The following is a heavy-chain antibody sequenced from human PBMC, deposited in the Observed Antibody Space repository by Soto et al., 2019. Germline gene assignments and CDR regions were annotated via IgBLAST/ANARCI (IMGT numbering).Heavy chain of an antibody. J-gene: IGHJ6*02. D-gene: IGHD4-17*01. Sequence: EVQLVETGGGLIQPGGSLRLSCAASGFTVSSNYMSWVRQAPGKGLEWVSVIYSGGSTYYADSVKGRFTISRDNSKNTLYLQMNSLRAEDTAVYYCARGVSTTVVTLGYYYYGMDVWGPGTTVTVSS. CDR1: GFTVSSNY. CDR2: IYSGGST. CDR3: ARGVSTTVVTLGYYYYGMDV. V-gene: IGHV3-53*02.